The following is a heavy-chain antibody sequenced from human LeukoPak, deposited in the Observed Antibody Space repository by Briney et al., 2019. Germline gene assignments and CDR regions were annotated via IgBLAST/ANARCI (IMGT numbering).Heavy chain of an antibody. CDR3: ARTYDSSGYFSPLDY. V-gene: IGHV5-51*01. CDR1: GYSFTSYW. Sequence: GASLKISCKGSGYSFTSYWIGWVRQLPGKGLEWMGIIYPGDSDTRYSPSFQGQVTISADKSISTAYLQWSSLKASDTAMYYCARTYDSSGYFSPLDYWGQGTLVTVSS. J-gene: IGHJ4*02. CDR2: IYPGDSDT. D-gene: IGHD3-22*01.